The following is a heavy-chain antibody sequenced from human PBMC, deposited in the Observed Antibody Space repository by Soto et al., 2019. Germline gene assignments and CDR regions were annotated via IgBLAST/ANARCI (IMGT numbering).Heavy chain of an antibody. CDR1: GFTFSSYG. CDR3: ARERGYCSRGSCYSPYYYGMDV. D-gene: IGHD2-15*01. J-gene: IGHJ6*02. CDR2: IWYDGSNK. Sequence: GGSLRLSCAASGFTFSSYGMHWVRQAPGKGLEWVAVIWYDGSNKYYADSVKGRFAISRDNSKNTLYLQMNSLRAEDTAVYYCARERGYCSRGSCYSPYYYGMDVWGQGTTVTVSS. V-gene: IGHV3-33*01.